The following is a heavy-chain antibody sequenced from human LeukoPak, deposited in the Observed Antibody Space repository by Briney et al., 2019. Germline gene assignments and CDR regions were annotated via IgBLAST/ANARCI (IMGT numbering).Heavy chain of an antibody. V-gene: IGHV3-30-3*01. CDR3: ARDDYDILTGYYKGFLI. D-gene: IGHD3-9*01. Sequence: QAGGSLRLSCAASGFTFSSYAMHWVRQAPGKGLEWVAVISYDGSNKYYADSVKGRFTISRDNSKNTLYLQMNSLRAEDTAVYYCARDDYDILTGYYKGFLIWGQGTLVTVSS. CDR1: GFTFSSYA. CDR2: ISYDGSNK. J-gene: IGHJ4*02.